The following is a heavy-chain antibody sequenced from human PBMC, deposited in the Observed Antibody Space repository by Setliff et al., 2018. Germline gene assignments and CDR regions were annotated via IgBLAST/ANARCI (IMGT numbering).Heavy chain of an antibody. CDR3: STGPRDSRNYLNWIGH. V-gene: IGHV3-15*01. CDR2: IKSKSEGEAR. Sequence: SLRLSCAVSGITFKNAWMTWVRQSPGKGLEWVGRIKSKSEGEARDYAAPVKGRFTISRDDSKQIVYLQMNSLKIEDTAVYYCSTGPRDSRNYLNWIGHWGHGTTVTVSS. D-gene: IGHD3-22*01. J-gene: IGHJ6*02. CDR1: GITFKNAW.